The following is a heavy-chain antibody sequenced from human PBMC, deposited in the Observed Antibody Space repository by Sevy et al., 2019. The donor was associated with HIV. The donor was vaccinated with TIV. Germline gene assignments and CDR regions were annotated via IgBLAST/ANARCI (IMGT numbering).Heavy chain of an antibody. CDR3: AKDVPRDFWSAYSPGYFDY. Sequence: GGSLRLSCAVSGFRFDYYAMTWVRQAPGKGLEWVSTISSNGLSTYYTDSVKGRFPIFRDNLKNTLYLQMNSLSVEDTAVYFCAKDVPRDFWSAYSPGYFDYWGQGSLVTVSS. V-gene: IGHV3-23*01. CDR2: ISSNGLST. CDR1: GFRFDYYA. J-gene: IGHJ4*02. D-gene: IGHD3-3*01.